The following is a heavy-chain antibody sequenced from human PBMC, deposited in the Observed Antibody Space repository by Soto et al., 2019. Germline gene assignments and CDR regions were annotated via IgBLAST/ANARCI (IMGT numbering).Heavy chain of an antibody. CDR3: ARANSGDDDEFDY. CDR2: VSPNSGGS. Sequence: QVQLVQSGAEVKKPGASVKVSCRASGYTFTGYYWHWVRQAPGQGLEWMGWVSPNSGGSNYAQRFQGRVTMTRDTSITTAYMELTSLRYDDTAVYYCARANSGDDDEFDYWGQGTLVTVSS. J-gene: IGHJ4*02. D-gene: IGHD5-12*01. CDR1: GYTFTGYY. V-gene: IGHV1-2*02.